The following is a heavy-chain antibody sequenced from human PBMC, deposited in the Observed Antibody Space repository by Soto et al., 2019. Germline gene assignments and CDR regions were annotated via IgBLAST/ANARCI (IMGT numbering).Heavy chain of an antibody. J-gene: IGHJ4*02. CDR2: IRNQLYGGTT. Sequence: PGGSLRLSCTASGFSFGDYAISWFRQAPGKGLEWVAFIRNQLYGGTTEYAASVKGRFTISRDDSKNFVSLQMNSLDTEDTAVYYCTKWPSSHWYFDYWGQGTPVTVSS. D-gene: IGHD2-2*01. CDR1: GFSFGDYA. CDR3: TKWPSSHWYFDY. V-gene: IGHV3-49*03.